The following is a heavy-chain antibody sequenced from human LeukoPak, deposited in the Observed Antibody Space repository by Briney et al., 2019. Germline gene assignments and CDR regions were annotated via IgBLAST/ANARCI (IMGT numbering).Heavy chain of an antibody. CDR1: GITLSGYD. CDR2: IGSAGDT. D-gene: IGHD3-10*01. V-gene: IGHV3-13*04. CDR3: VRGIGNYYDSGASDC. Sequence: PGGSLRLSCAASGITLSGYDMHWVRQSTGKGLEWVSGIGSAGDTYYAGSVKGRFTTSREDAKKSLYLQMNSLRAGDTAAYYCVRGIGNYYDSGASDCWGQGTRVTVAP. J-gene: IGHJ4*02.